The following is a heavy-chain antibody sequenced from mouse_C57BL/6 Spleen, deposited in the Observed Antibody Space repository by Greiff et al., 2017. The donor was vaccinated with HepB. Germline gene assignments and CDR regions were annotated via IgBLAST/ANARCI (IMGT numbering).Heavy chain of an antibody. CDR2: IYPGGGYT. CDR3: ARWDGFFDY. Sequence: VQRVESGAELVRPGTSVKMSCKASGYTFTNYWIGWAKQRPGHGLEWIGDIYPGGGYTNYNEKFKGKATLTADKSSSTAYMQFSSLTSEDSAIYYCARWDGFFDYWGQGTTLTVSS. CDR1: GYTFTNYW. J-gene: IGHJ2*01. V-gene: IGHV1-63*01. D-gene: IGHD2-3*01.